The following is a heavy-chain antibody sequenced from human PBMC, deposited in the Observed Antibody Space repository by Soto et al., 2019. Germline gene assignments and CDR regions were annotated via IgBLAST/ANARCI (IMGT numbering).Heavy chain of an antibody. V-gene: IGHV4-4*07. D-gene: IGHD3-10*01. CDR1: GGSISSYY. CDR3: ARGPGSYNWFDL. J-gene: IGHJ5*02. CDR2: IYSSGST. Sequence: QVQLQESGPGLVKPSETLSLTCVVSGGSISSYYWSWIRQPAGKGLEWIGRIYSSGSTNYNPSLKSRVTMAEDTSKNQFSLMLSSVTAADTAVYYCARGPGSYNWFDLWGQGTLVTVSS.